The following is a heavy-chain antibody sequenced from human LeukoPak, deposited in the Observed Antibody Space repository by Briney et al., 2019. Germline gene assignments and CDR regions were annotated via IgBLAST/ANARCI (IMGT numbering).Heavy chain of an antibody. V-gene: IGHV4-61*02. CDR1: GGSISSSSYY. D-gene: IGHD6-13*01. J-gene: IGHJ4*02. CDR3: ARDSSSWYYFDY. CDR2: IYTSGST. Sequence: PSETLSLTCTVSGGSISSSSYYWSWIRQPAGKGLEWIGRIYTSGSTNYNPSLKSRVTMSVDTSKNQFSLKLSSVTAADTAVYYCARDSSSWYYFDYWGQGTLVTVSS.